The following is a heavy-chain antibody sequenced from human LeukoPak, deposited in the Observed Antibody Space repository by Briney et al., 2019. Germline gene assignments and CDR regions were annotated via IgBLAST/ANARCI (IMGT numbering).Heavy chain of an antibody. D-gene: IGHD3-10*01. J-gene: IGHJ4*02. V-gene: IGHV1-3*01. CDR3: AREMVRDHDY. CDR1: GYTFTSYA. CDR2: INAGNGNT. Sequence: GASVKVSCKASGYTFTSYAMHWVRQAPGQRLEWMGWINAGNGNTKYSQKFQGRVTMTTDTSTSTAYMELRSLRSDDTAVYYCAREMVRDHDYWGQGTLVTVSS.